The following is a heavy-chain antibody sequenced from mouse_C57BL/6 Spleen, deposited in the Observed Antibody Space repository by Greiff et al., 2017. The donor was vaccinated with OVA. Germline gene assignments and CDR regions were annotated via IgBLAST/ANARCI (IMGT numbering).Heavy chain of an antibody. V-gene: IGHV5-6*01. D-gene: IGHD1-1*01. CDR1: GFTFSSYG. J-gene: IGHJ4*01. CDR2: ISSGGSYT. CDR3: ASPITTVVAHYAMDY. Sequence: EVKLMESGGDLVKPGGSLKLSCAASGFTFSSYGMSWVRQTPDKRLEWVATISSGGSYTYYPDSVKGRFTISRDNAKNTLYLQMSSLKSEDTAMYYCASPITTVVAHYAMDYWGQGTSVTVSS.